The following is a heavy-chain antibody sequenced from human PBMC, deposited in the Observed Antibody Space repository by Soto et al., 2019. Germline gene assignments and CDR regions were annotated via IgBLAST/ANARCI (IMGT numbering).Heavy chain of an antibody. CDR3: ARDPFYYASAF. CDR1: GXIFSDHY. D-gene: IGHD3-16*01. CDR2: ISADGSTR. V-gene: IGHV3-11*01. J-gene: IGHJ4*02. Sequence: LRLSCAASGXIFSDHYMTWIRQAPGKGLEWISKISADGSTRYYADSVKGRFTVYRDNAKNSLYLQMNSLRAEDPALYYCARDPFYYASAFWGQGTLVTVSS.